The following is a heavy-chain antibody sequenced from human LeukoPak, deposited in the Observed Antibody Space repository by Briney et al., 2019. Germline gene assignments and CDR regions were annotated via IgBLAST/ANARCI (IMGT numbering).Heavy chain of an antibody. V-gene: IGHV3-23*01. D-gene: IGHD3-3*01. J-gene: IGHJ4*02. Sequence: PGGSLRLSCAASGFTISSYAMIWVRQAPGKGLEWVSSISGSGGGTYYADSVKGRFTISRDISKNTLYLEMNSLRAEDTAVYFCAKVEPVTHYDFWSGYYQPPTYSDSWGQGTLVTVSS. CDR1: GFTISSYA. CDR2: ISGSGGGT. CDR3: AKVEPVTHYDFWSGYYQPPTYSDS.